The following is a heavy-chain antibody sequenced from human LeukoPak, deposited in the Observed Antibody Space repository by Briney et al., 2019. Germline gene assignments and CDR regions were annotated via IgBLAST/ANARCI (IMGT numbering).Heavy chain of an antibody. V-gene: IGHV3-33*06. D-gene: IGHD1-26*01. CDR3: AKDPQWELPYYYYGMDV. J-gene: IGHJ6*02. CDR2: IWYDGSNK. Sequence: GGSLRLSCAASAASGFTFSSYAMHWVRQAPGKGLEWVAVIWYDGSNKSYGDSVKGRFTISRDNSKNTVYLQMNSLRAEDTAVYYCAKDPQWELPYYYYGMDVWGQGTTVTVSS. CDR1: GFTFSSYA.